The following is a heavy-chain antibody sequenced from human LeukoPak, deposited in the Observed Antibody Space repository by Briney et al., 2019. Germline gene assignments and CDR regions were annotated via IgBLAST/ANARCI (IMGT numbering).Heavy chain of an antibody. Sequence: SETLSLTCTVSGGSISSGDYYWSWIRQPPGKGLEWIGYIYYSGSTYYNPSLKSRVTMSVDTSKNQFSLKLSSVTAADTAVYYCASDYGGNPEYFQHWGQGTLVTVSS. D-gene: IGHD4-23*01. V-gene: IGHV4-30-4*01. CDR3: ASDYGGNPEYFQH. CDR1: GGSISSGDYY. CDR2: IYYSGST. J-gene: IGHJ1*01.